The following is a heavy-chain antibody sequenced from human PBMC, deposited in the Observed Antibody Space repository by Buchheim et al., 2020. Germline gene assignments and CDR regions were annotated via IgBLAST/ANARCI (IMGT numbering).Heavy chain of an antibody. D-gene: IGHD6-13*01. Sequence: QVQLQESGPGLVEPSETLSLTCTVSGGSINNYWWTWVRQPPGKGLEWIGYIYYSGTTSYSPSLESRVTMSVDTSKNQFSLKLTSVTTADTAIYYCARSTGGAAAGDYWGRGTL. CDR3: ARSTGGAAAGDY. CDR1: GGSINNYW. CDR2: IYYSGTT. V-gene: IGHV4-59*01. J-gene: IGHJ4*02.